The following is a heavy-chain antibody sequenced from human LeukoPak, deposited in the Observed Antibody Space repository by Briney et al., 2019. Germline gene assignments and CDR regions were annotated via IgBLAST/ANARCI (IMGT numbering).Heavy chain of an antibody. Sequence: GGSLRLSCAAAAFIFSSYAMSWVRQAPGKGLEWISAISVSDTTYYADSVKGRFTISRDNSKNTLYLQMNSLRAEDTAVYYCALSGGSNWYGLECWGQGTLVTVSS. CDR2: ISVSDTT. J-gene: IGHJ4*02. CDR3: ALSGGSNWYGLEC. D-gene: IGHD6-13*01. CDR1: AFIFSSYA. V-gene: IGHV3-23*01.